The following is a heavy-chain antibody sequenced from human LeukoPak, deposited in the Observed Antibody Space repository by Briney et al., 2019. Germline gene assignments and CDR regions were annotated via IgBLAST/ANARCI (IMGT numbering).Heavy chain of an antibody. CDR1: GYSFTSYW. CDR2: IYPGDSDT. D-gene: IGHD6-19*01. J-gene: IGHJ4*02. CDR3: ARRVAGTLYYFDY. V-gene: IGHV5-51*01. Sequence: GESLKISCNGSGYSFTSYWIGWVRQMPEKGLEWMGIIYPGDSDTRYSPSFQGQVTISADKSISTAYLQWSSLKASDTAMYYCARRVAGTLYYFDYWGQGTLVTVSS.